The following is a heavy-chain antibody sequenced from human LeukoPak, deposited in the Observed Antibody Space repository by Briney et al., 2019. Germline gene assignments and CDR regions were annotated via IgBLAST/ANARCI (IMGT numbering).Heavy chain of an antibody. V-gene: IGHV1-18*01. CDR2: ISAYNGNT. CDR3: ARTYYDILTGYLDY. D-gene: IGHD3-9*01. Sequence: ASVKVSCKASGYTFTSYGISWVRQAPGQGLEWMGWISAYNGNTNYAQKLQGRVTMTTDTSTSTAYMELRSLRSDDTAVYYCARTYYDILTGYLDYWGQGTLVTVSS. J-gene: IGHJ4*02. CDR1: GYTFTSYG.